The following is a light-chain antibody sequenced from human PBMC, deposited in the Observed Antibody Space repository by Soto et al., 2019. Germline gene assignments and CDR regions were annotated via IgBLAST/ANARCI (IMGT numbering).Light chain of an antibody. J-gene: IGKJ1*01. CDR1: QTVSNY. CDR3: QQRNNWPGT. Sequence: MMRTQSPATLSLSPGERVTLSCRASQTVSNYLAWYKQKPGQAPRLLIYDASNRATGVPARFSGRGSGTEFTLTISSLEPEDFEVYHCQQRNNWPGTFGQGTKVDIK. CDR2: DAS. V-gene: IGKV3-11*01.